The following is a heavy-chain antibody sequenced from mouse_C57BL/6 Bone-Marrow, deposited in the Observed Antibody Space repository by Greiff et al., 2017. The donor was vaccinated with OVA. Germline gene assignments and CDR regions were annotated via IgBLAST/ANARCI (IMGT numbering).Heavy chain of an antibody. D-gene: IGHD4-1*01. V-gene: IGHV5-2*01. CDR1: EYEFPSHD. J-gene: IGHJ2*01. CDR3: ARDLTGTLYYFDY. CDR2: INSDGGST. Sequence: EVKLMESGGGLVQPGESLKLSCESNEYEFPSHDMSWVRKTPEKRLELVAAINSDGGSTYYPDTMERRFIISRDNTKKTLYLQMSSLRSEDTALXYCARDLTGTLYYFDYWGQGTTLTVSS.